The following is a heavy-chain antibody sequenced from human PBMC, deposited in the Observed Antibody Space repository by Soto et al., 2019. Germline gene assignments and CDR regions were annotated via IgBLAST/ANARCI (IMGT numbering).Heavy chain of an antibody. V-gene: IGHV4-59*08. CDR2: IYYSGST. CDR1: GGYISSYY. Sequence: SETLSVTCTVSGGYISSYYWSWIRQPPGKGLEWIGYIYYSGSTNYNPSLKSRVTISVDTSKNQFSLKLSSVTAADTAVYYCARHGNSGYGSSWYNWFDPWGQGTLVTVSS. D-gene: IGHD6-13*01. J-gene: IGHJ5*02. CDR3: ARHGNSGYGSSWYNWFDP.